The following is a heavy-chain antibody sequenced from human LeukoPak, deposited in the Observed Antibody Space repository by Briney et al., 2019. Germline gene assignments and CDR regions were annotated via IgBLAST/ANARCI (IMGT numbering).Heavy chain of an antibody. CDR2: ISSSRTYI. J-gene: IGHJ4*02. V-gene: IGHV3-21*01. Sequence: GGSLRLSCAASGFTFSSYGMSWVRQAPGKGLEWVSSISSSRTYIYYADSLKGRFTISRDNAKNSLYLQMNSLRAEDTAVYYCARGLYYFDFWGQGTLVTVSS. CDR3: ARGLYYFDF. CDR1: GFTFSSYG. D-gene: IGHD2-15*01.